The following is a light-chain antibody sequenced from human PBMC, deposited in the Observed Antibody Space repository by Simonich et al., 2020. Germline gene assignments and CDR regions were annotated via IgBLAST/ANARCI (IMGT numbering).Light chain of an antibody. V-gene: IGKV4-1*01. Sequence: DIVMTQSPDSLAVSLGERATINSKSRQSVLYSSNNKNYLAWYQQKPGQPPKLLIYCASTRESGVPDRFSGSGSGTDFTLTISSLQAEDVAVYYCQQYYSTPYTFGQGTKLEIK. CDR3: QQYYSTPYT. J-gene: IGKJ2*01. CDR2: CAS. CDR1: QSVLYSSNNKNY.